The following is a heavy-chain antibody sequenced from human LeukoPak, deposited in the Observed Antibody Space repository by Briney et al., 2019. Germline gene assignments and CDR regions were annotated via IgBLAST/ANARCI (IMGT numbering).Heavy chain of an antibody. CDR1: GGTFSCYA. D-gene: IGHD6-13*01. CDR2: IIPILGIA. CDR3: ARVGRIAAAENAFDI. J-gene: IGHJ3*02. Sequence: SSVKVSCKASGGTFSCYAISWVRQAPGQGLEWMGRIIPILGIANYAQKFQGRVTITADKSTSTAYMELSSLRSEDTAVYYCARVGRIAAAENAFDIWGQGTMVTVSS. V-gene: IGHV1-69*04.